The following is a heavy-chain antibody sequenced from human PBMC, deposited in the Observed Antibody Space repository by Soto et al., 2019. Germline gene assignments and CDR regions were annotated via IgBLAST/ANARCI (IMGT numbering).Heavy chain of an antibody. J-gene: IGHJ3*01. CDR1: GITFTYAW. CDR3: AHIGALPPNEVFRT. V-gene: IGHV3-15*01. Sequence: EVQLVESGGGLVNPGGSLRLSCAASGITFTYAWMTWVRQAPGRGLEWVGRVKSEAGGGTIDYAAPVEGRFTISRDDSRSMLYLQMNSLKSEDTAVYYCAHIGALPPNEVFRTWGQGTVVTVSS. D-gene: IGHD2-21*01. CDR2: VKSEAGGGTI.